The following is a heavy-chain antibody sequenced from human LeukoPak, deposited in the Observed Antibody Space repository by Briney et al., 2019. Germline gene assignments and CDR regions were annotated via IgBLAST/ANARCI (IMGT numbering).Heavy chain of an antibody. CDR1: AYSISSPNW. CDR3: ARGPPDCSSTSCYAFDAFDI. V-gene: IGHV4-28*05. D-gene: IGHD2-2*01. CDR2: IYYTGSI. Sequence: SETLSLTCAVSAYSISSPNWWGWIRQPPGKGLEYIGYIYYTGSIYYNPSLKSRVTISVDTSKNQFSLKLSSVTAADTAVYYCARGPPDCSSTSCYAFDAFDIWGQGTMVTVSS. J-gene: IGHJ3*02.